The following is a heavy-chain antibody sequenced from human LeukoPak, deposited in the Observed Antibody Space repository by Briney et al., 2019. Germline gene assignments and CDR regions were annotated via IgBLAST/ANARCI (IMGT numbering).Heavy chain of an antibody. CDR1: GYTFTGYY. CDR2: INPNSGGT. V-gene: IGHV1-2*02. D-gene: IGHD3-3*01. J-gene: IGHJ6*02. CDR3: ARDRNYDFWSDSYYYYYYGMDV. Sequence: ASVKVSCKASGYTFTGYYMHWVRQAPGQGLKWMGWINPNSGGTNYAQKFQGRVTMTRDTSISTAYMELSRLRSDDTAVYYCARDRNYDFWSDSYYYYYYGMDVWGQGTTVTVPS.